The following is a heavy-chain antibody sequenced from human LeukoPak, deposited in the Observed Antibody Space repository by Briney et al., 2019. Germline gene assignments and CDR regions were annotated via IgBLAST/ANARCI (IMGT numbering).Heavy chain of an antibody. CDR3: ARGGGDYTSRYYMGV. Sequence: GGSLRLSCAASGFTFSDFYMHWIRQAPGKGLEWVSYMSGTGKTISDADSLKGRFTISRDNTKNLLFLQVNTLRGEDTATYYCARGGGDYTSRYYMGVWGKGTTVTVSS. J-gene: IGHJ6*03. V-gene: IGHV3-11*04. D-gene: IGHD3-3*01. CDR1: GFTFSDFY. CDR2: MSGTGKTI.